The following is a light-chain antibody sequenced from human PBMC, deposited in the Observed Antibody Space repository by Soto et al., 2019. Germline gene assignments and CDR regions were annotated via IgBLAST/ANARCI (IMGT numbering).Light chain of an antibody. CDR3: SSYTSSSTRV. J-gene: IGLJ1*01. Sequence: QSALTQPASVSGSPGQSTTISCTGTSSDVGGYNYVSWYQQHPGKAPKLMIYDVSNRPSGVSNRFSGSKSGNTASLTISGLQAEDEADYYCSSYTSSSTRVFVTGTKVTV. CDR2: DVS. V-gene: IGLV2-14*01. CDR1: SSDVGGYNY.